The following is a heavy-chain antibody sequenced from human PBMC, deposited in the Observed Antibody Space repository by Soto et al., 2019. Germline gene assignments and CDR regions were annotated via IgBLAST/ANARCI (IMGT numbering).Heavy chain of an antibody. CDR3: ARDLSLGYSYFDY. V-gene: IGHV3-33*01. Sequence: GGSLRLSCAASGFTFSSYGMHWVRQAPGKGLEWVAVIWYDGSNKYYADSVKGRFTISRDNSKNTLYLQMNSLRAEDTAVYYCARDLSLGYSYFDYWGHGTLVTVSS. D-gene: IGHD3-22*01. CDR1: GFTFSSYG. J-gene: IGHJ4*01. CDR2: IWYDGSNK.